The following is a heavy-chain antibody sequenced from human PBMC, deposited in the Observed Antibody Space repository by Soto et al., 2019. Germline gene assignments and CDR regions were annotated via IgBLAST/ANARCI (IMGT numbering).Heavy chain of an antibody. CDR3: ARATHAVYRSSWYRYYYGMDV. D-gene: IGHD6-13*01. J-gene: IGHJ6*02. Sequence: SETLSLTCAVYGGSFSGYYWSWIRQPPGKGLEWIGEINHSGSTNYNPSLKSRVTISVDTSKNQFSLKLSSVTAADTAVYYCARATHAVYRSSWYRYYYGMDVWGQGTTVTVSS. V-gene: IGHV4-34*01. CDR2: INHSGST. CDR1: GGSFSGYY.